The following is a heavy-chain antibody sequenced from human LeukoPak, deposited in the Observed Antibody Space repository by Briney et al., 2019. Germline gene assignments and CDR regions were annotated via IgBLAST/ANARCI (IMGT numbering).Heavy chain of an antibody. D-gene: IGHD2-8*01. V-gene: IGHV3-23*01. CDR3: AKDGQPSTRSFLCSNGVCYEDY. Sequence: PGGSLRLSCAASGFTFSSYWMSWVRQAPGKGLEWVSSISGSGDYTYYTESVKGRFIISRDNSKNTLYLKMNSLGAEDTAVYYCAKDGQPSTRSFLCSNGVCYEDYWGQGTLVTVSS. J-gene: IGHJ4*02. CDR2: ISGSGDYT. CDR1: GFTFSSYW.